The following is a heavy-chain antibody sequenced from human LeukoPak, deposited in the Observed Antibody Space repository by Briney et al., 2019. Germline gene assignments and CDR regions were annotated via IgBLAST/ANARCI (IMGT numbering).Heavy chain of an antibody. CDR1: GFTFNNNW. CDR2: IKPDGGEK. CDR3: ARDQYSGSYSSPPYI. D-gene: IGHD1-26*01. V-gene: IGHV3-7*01. J-gene: IGHJ3*02. Sequence: GGSLRLSCVVSGFTFNNNWMTWVRQAPGKGLEWVATIKPDGGEKYYVDSVKGRFTISRDNAKNSLFLQMNSLRAEDTAVYYCARDQYSGSYSSPPYIWGQGTMVTVSS.